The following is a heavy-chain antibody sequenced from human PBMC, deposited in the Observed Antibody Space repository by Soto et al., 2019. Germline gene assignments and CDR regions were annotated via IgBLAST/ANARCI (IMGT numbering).Heavy chain of an antibody. CDR1: GGSISGYY. V-gene: IGHV4-59*01. CDR3: AGEPLGSSSWYSGENY. Sequence: PSETLSLTCTVSGGSISGYYWSWIRQPPGKGLEWIGYIYYSGSTNYNPSLKSRVTISVDTSKNQFSLKLSSVTAADTAVYYCAGEPLGSSSWYSGENYWGPGTLVIVSS. CDR2: IYYSGST. J-gene: IGHJ4*02. D-gene: IGHD6-13*01.